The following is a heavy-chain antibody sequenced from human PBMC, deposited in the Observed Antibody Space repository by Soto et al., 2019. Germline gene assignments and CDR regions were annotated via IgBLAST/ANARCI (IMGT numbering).Heavy chain of an antibody. Sequence: ASVKVSCKASGGTFSSYTISWVRQAPGQGLEWMGRIIPILGIANYAQKFQGRVTITADKSTSTAYMELSSLRSEDTAVYYCAREYCSGGSCYHLSGWFDPWGQGTLVTVSS. V-gene: IGHV1-69*04. CDR3: AREYCSGGSCYHLSGWFDP. J-gene: IGHJ5*02. CDR1: GGTFSSYT. CDR2: IIPILGIA. D-gene: IGHD2-15*01.